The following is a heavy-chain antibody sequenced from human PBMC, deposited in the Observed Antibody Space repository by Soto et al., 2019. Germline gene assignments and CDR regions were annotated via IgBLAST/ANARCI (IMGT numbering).Heavy chain of an antibody. Sequence: SETLSLTCTVSGGSISSYYWSWIRQPPGKGLEWIGYIYYSGSTNYNPSLKSRVTISADTSKNQFSLKLSSVTAADTAVYYCARHVFYAWFGELLPGYMDVWGKGTTVTVSS. CDR2: IYYSGST. CDR1: GGSISSYY. D-gene: IGHD3-10*01. J-gene: IGHJ6*03. V-gene: IGHV4-59*08. CDR3: ARHVFYAWFGELLPGYMDV.